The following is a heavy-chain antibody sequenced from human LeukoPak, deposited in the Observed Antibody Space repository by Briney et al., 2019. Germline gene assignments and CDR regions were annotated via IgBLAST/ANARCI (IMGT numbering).Heavy chain of an antibody. CDR3: ARDGGYSGYEDWFDP. J-gene: IGHJ5*02. CDR2: ISAYNGNT. CDR1: GYTFTSYG. D-gene: IGHD5-12*01. V-gene: IGHV1-18*01. Sequence: GASVKVSCKASGYTFTSYGISWVRQAPGQGPEWMGWISAYNGNTNYAQKLQGRVTMTTDTSTSTAYMELRSLRSDDTAVYYCARDGGYSGYEDWFDPWGQGTLVTVSS.